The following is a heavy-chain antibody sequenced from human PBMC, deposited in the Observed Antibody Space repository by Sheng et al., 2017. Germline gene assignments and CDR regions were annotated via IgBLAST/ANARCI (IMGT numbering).Heavy chain of an antibody. V-gene: IGHV1-69*02. Sequence: QVQLVQSGAEVKKPGSSVKVSCRASGGTFSSYTISWVRQAPGQGLEWMGRIIPILGLPNYAQTFQGRVTITAVKSTSIAYMELSSLRSEDTAVYYCARAPPDSPFDIWGRGTRAHRLL. D-gene: IGHD2-21*02. CDR2: IIPILGLP. CDR3: ARAPPDSPFDI. CDR1: GGTFSSYT. J-gene: IGHJ4*01.